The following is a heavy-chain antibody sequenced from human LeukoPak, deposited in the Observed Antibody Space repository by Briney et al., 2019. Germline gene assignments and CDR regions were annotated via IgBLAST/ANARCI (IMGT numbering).Heavy chain of an antibody. CDR2: IYYSGST. Sequence: SETLSLTCTVSGGSISSYYWSWIRQPPGKGLEWIGYIYYSGSTNYNPSLKSRVTISVDTSKNQFSLKLSSVTAADTAVYYCARHVIFTIYSAFDIWGQGTMVTVSS. D-gene: IGHD3-3*01. CDR1: GGSISSYY. CDR3: ARHVIFTIYSAFDI. J-gene: IGHJ3*02. V-gene: IGHV4-59*08.